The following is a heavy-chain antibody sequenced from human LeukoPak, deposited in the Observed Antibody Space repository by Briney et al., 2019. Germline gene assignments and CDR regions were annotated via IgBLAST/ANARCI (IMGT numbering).Heavy chain of an antibody. Sequence: PSETLSLTCTVSCDSINTYYWIWIRHPPGKALEWLGYDYSSGSTKYNPSLRSRVTISLDTSKNQFSLRLISVAAAYTAVYYCARGYSSNWNWFDPWGQGTLVTVSS. CDR1: CDSINTYY. D-gene: IGHD6-13*01. CDR3: ARGYSSNWNWFDP. CDR2: DYSSGST. J-gene: IGHJ5*02. V-gene: IGHV4-59*01.